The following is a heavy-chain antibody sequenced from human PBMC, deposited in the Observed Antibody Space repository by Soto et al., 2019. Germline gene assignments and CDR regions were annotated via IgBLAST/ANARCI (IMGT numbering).Heavy chain of an antibody. CDR2: IWYDGSNQ. Sequence: QVQMVESGGGVVQPGRSLRLSCAASGFTFSSSGMHWIRQPPGKGLEWLALIWYDGSNQIYLDSVKDRFTIFRDNSKNTLYLEMNSLRAEDTAVYYCASITGTNGFDIWGQGTMVTVSS. CDR3: ASITGTNGFDI. D-gene: IGHD3-10*01. J-gene: IGHJ3*02. CDR1: GFTFSSSG. V-gene: IGHV3-33*08.